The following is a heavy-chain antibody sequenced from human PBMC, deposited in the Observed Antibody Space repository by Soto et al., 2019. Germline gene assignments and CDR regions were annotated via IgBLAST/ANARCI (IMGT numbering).Heavy chain of an antibody. J-gene: IGHJ3*02. V-gene: IGHV1-18*01. CDR1: GYTFTSYG. CDR2: ISAYNGNT. CDR3: ARDQRSYGDYRDAFDI. D-gene: IGHD4-17*01. Sequence: QVQLVQSGAEVKKPGASVKVSCKASGYTFTSYGISWVRQAPGQGLEWMGWISAYNGNTNYAQKLQGRVTMTTDTSTSTAYRELRSLRSDDTAVYYCARDQRSYGDYRDAFDIWGQGTMVTVSS.